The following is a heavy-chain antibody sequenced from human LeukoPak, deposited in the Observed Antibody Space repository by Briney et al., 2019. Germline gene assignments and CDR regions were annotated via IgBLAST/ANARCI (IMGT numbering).Heavy chain of an antibody. CDR1: GYTFTDYY. J-gene: IGHJ4*02. D-gene: IGHD2-2*01. V-gene: IGHV1-69-2*01. CDR3: ATASQAHCSSTSCDDY. Sequence: GASVKVSCKVSGYTFTDYYMHWVQQAPGKGLEWMGLVDPEDGETIYAEKFQGRVIITADTSTDTAYMELSSLRSEDTAVYYCATASQAHCSSTSCDDYWGQGTLVTVSS. CDR2: VDPEDGET.